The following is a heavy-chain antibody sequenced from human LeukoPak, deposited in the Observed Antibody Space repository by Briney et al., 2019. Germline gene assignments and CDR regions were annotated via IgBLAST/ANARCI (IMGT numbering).Heavy chain of an antibody. CDR2: INPNSSGT. V-gene: IGHV1-2*02. J-gene: IGHJ4*02. CDR3: ARAIEVGVGVTVLYFDY. Sequence: ASVKVSCKASGYTFTGYYMHWVRQAPGQGLEWMGWINPNSSGTNYAQKFQGRVTMTRDTSISTAYMELSRLRSDDTAVYYCARAIEVGVGVTVLYFDYWGQGTLVTVSS. CDR1: GYTFTGYY. D-gene: IGHD1-26*01.